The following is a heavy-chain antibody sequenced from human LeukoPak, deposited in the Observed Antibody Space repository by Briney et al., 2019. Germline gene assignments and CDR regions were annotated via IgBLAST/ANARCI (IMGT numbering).Heavy chain of an antibody. Sequence: QPGGSLRLSCAASGFTFSSYSMNWVRQAPGRGPEWVAVILYDGTIKNYADSVKGRFTISRDNSENTLYLQMNSLGAEDTAVYYCARSLTTSWYSVDYWGQGTLVTVSS. CDR3: ARSLTTSWYSVDY. CDR2: ILYDGTIK. CDR1: GFTFSSYS. J-gene: IGHJ4*02. D-gene: IGHD6-13*01. V-gene: IGHV3-30*03.